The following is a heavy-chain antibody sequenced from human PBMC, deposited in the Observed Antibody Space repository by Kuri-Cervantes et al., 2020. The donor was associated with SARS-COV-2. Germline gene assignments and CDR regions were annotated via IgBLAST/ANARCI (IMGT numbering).Heavy chain of an antibody. CDR3: ARDTGDWTPDGFDI. CDR2: INPSGSGT. Sequence: ASVKVSCKAFGYTFSDHYMYWVRQAPGQGLEWMGIINPSGSGTRYTQRFQDRISMTRDTSTSTVYMELSSLTSEDTAVYYCARDTGDWTPDGFDIWGQGTMVTVSS. J-gene: IGHJ3*02. D-gene: IGHD2-21*02. CDR1: GYTFSDHY. V-gene: IGHV1-46*01.